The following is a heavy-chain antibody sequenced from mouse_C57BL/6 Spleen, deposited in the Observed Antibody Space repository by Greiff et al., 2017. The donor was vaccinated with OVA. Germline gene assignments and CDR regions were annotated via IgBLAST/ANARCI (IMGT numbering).Heavy chain of an antibody. D-gene: IGHD1-1*01. V-gene: IGHV1-54*01. CDR2: INPGSGGT. Sequence: VQLQESGAELVRPGTSVKVSCKASGYAFTNYLIEWVKQRPGQGLEWIGVINPGSGGTNYNEKFKGKATLTADKSSSTAYMQLSSLTSEDSAVYICARAYYGSSLLLYFDVWGTGTTVTVSS. CDR3: ARAYYGSSLLLYFDV. CDR1: GYAFTNYL. J-gene: IGHJ1*03.